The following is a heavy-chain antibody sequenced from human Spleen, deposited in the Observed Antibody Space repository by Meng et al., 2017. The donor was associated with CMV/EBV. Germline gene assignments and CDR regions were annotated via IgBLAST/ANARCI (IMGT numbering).Heavy chain of an antibody. D-gene: IGHD4-11*01. CDR2: INPTSGRV. Sequence: ASVKVSCKASGYTFTSYYMHWVRQAPGQGLEWMGIINPTSGRVSCTQRFQGRVTMTRDTSTSTVYMELSSLRSEDTAVYYCAREGGVTTVPSKNYFDYWGQGTLVTVSS. CDR3: AREGGVTTVPSKNYFDY. V-gene: IGHV1-46*01. CDR1: GYTFTSYY. J-gene: IGHJ4*02.